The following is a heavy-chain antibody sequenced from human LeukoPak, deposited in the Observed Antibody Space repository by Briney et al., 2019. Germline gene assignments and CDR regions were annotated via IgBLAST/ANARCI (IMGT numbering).Heavy chain of an antibody. J-gene: IGHJ6*02. CDR2: IYYSGNT. Sequence: SETLSLTCTVSGGSISSFYWSWIRQAPGKGLEWIGHIYYSGNTNYNPSLKCRVTISVDTSKNQFSLKLSSVTAADTAVYYCAREDPQSTVPEGMDVWGQGTTVTVSS. V-gene: IGHV4-59*01. CDR3: AREDPQSTVPEGMDV. CDR1: GGSISSFY. D-gene: IGHD5/OR15-5a*01.